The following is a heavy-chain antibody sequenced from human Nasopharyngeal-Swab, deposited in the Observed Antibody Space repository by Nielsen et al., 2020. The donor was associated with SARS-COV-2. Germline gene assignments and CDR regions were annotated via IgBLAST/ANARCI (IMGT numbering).Heavy chain of an antibody. Sequence: SETLSLTCTVSGGSINTYYWSWIRQPPGKGLEWIGYIYDSGTTKYNASLKSRVTISVDTSKNHLSLKLSSVTAADTAVYYCARHRAAHYYYFGMDVWGQGTLVTVSS. D-gene: IGHD3-10*01. CDR2: IYDSGTT. J-gene: IGHJ6*02. CDR3: ARHRAAHYYYFGMDV. CDR1: GGSINTYY. V-gene: IGHV4-59*08.